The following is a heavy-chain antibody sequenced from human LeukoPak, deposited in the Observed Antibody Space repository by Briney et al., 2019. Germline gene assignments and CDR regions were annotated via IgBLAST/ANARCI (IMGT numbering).Heavy chain of an antibody. J-gene: IGHJ4*02. D-gene: IGHD4-17*01. Sequence: GRSLRLSCTASGFTFGDYAMSWVRQAPGKGLEWVGFIRSKAYGGTTEYAASVKGRFTISRDDSKSIAYLQMNSLKTEDTAVYYCTREESDYGDYFPFYWGQGTLVTVSS. CDR2: IRSKAYGGTT. V-gene: IGHV3-49*04. CDR1: GFTFGDYA. CDR3: TREESDYGDYFPFY.